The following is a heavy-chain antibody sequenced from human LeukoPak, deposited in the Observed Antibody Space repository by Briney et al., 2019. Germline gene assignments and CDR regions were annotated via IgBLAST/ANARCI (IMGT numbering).Heavy chain of an antibody. V-gene: IGHV3-7*01. Sequence: GGSLRLSCAASGFTFSSYWMSWVRQAPGKGLEWVANIKLDGSENYYVDSVKGRFTISRDNAKNSLYLQMNSLRAEDTAVYYCARGVGASLAAPYYYYYMDVWGKGTTVTVSS. CDR3: ARGVGASLAAPYYYYYMDV. D-gene: IGHD6-6*01. CDR2: IKLDGSEN. J-gene: IGHJ6*03. CDR1: GFTFSSYW.